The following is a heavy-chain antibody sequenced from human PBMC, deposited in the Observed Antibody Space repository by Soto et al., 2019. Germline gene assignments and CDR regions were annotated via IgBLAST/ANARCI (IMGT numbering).Heavy chain of an antibody. D-gene: IGHD1-20*01. Sequence: PGGSLRLSCAASGFTFSSYAMHWVRQAPGKGLEYVSAISSNGGSTYYANSVKGRFTISVDKSKNQFSLKLSSVTAADTAVYFCARRVLTAAQISSDNWFDPWGQGTLVTVSS. J-gene: IGHJ5*02. CDR1: GFTFSSYA. V-gene: IGHV3-64*01. CDR2: ISSNGGST. CDR3: ARRVLTAAQISSDNWFDP.